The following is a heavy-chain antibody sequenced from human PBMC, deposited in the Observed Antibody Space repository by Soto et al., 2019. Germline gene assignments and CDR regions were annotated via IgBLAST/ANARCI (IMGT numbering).Heavy chain of an antibody. CDR1: GFTFDDYA. Sequence: EVQLVESGGGLVQPGRSLRLSCAASGFTFDDYAMHWVRQAPGKGLEWVSGISWNSGSIGYADSVKGRFTISRDNAKNSLCLQMNSLRAEDTALYYCAKDIYATGDSFFDYWGQGTLVTVSS. CDR3: AKDIYATGDSFFDY. V-gene: IGHV3-9*01. D-gene: IGHD4-4*01. J-gene: IGHJ4*02. CDR2: ISWNSGSI.